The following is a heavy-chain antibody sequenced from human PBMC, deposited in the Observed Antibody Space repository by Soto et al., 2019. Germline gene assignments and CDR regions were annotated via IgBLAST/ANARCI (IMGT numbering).Heavy chain of an antibody. Sequence: GESLKISCKGSGYIFTSYWIGWVRQMPGKGLEWMGIIYPGDSDTRYSPSFQGQVTISADKSISTAYLQWSSLKASDTAMYYCARARAARAFYYYYGMDVWGQGTTVTVSS. CDR1: GYIFTSYW. CDR2: IYPGDSDT. D-gene: IGHD6-6*01. V-gene: IGHV5-51*01. CDR3: ARARAARAFYYYYGMDV. J-gene: IGHJ6*02.